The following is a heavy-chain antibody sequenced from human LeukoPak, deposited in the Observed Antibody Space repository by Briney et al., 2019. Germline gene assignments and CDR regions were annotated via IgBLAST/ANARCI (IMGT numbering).Heavy chain of an antibody. CDR1: GFTFSSYA. V-gene: IGHV3-23*01. CDR3: AKHAGLNSSGYEMDY. J-gene: IGHJ4*02. Sequence: GGSLRLSCAASGFTFSSYAMSWVRQAPGKGLEWVSTIKNSGGSTYYADSVKGRFTISRDNSKNTLFLQMNSLRAEDTAVYYCAKHAGLNSSGYEMDYWGQGTLVTVSS. CDR2: IKNSGGST. D-gene: IGHD5-18*01.